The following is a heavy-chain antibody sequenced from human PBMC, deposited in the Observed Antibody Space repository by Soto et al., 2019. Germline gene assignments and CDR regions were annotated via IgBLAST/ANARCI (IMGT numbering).Heavy chain of an antibody. CDR3: ARDPPPPDY. V-gene: IGHV1-18*01. J-gene: IGHJ4*02. CDR2: ISAYNGNT. CDR1: GYTFASYA. Sequence: QVQLVQSGAEVKKPGASVKVSCKASGYTFASYAISWMRQAPGQGLEWMGGISAYNGNTNYAQELQGRVTMTTDTPTSTAHRDLRSLRSDDTAVDYCARDPPPPDYWGQGTLVTVSS.